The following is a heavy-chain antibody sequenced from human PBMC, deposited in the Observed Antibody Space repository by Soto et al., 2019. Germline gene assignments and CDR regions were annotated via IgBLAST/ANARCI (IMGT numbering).Heavy chain of an antibody. CDR1: GYTFTSYG. CDR2: ISAYNGNT. D-gene: IGHD6-13*01. J-gene: IGHJ4*02. CDR3: ARVADHMVTSSSFLDY. V-gene: IGHV1-18*01. Sequence: QVQLVQSGAEVKKPGASVKVSCKASGYTFTSYGISWVRQAPGQGLEWMGWISAYNGNTNYAQKLQGRVTMTTDTSKSTAYMELRSLRSDDTAVYYCARVADHMVTSSSFLDYWGQGTLVTVSS.